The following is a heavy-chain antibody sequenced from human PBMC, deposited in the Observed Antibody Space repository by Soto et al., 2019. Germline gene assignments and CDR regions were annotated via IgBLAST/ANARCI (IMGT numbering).Heavy chain of an antibody. CDR1: GGSFSAYY. Sequence: QVQLPQWGAGLLKPAETLSLTCGVYGGSFSAYYWSWIRQAPGKGLVWIGEISHNGLTNYAPSLKRRVTISVDLSKNQFSLRLASVTAADTAVYYCARERMVPFGPLDYFDSWGQVTLVTVSS. CDR2: ISHNGLT. J-gene: IGHJ4*02. CDR3: ARERMVPFGPLDYFDS. V-gene: IGHV4-34*02. D-gene: IGHD3-10*01.